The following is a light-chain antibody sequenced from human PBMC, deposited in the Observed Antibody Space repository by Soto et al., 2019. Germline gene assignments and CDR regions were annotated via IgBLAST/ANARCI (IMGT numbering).Light chain of an antibody. CDR2: SSD. J-gene: IGLJ1*01. Sequence: SVLTQPPSASGTPGQTVTISCSGSSFNIGNNYLYWYQQLPGTAPKLLISSSDQRPPGVPDRFSGSKSGTSASLAITGLQAEDEGHYYCQSYDKRLTAYVFGTGTKVTVL. CDR1: SFNIGNNY. CDR3: QSYDKRLTAYV. V-gene: IGLV1-47*02.